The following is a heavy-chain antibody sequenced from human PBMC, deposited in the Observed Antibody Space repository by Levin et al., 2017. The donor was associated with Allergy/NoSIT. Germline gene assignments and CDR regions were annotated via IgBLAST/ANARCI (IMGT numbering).Heavy chain of an antibody. D-gene: IGHD6-19*01. CDR1: GFTFSSYG. CDR2: ISYDGSNK. J-gene: IGHJ6*02. Sequence: GGSLRLSCAASGFTFSSYGMHWVRQAPGKGLEWVAVISYDGSNKYYADSVKGRFTISRDNSKNTLYLQMNSLRAEDTAVYYCAKDQEGYSSGLDVWGQGTTVTVSS. V-gene: IGHV3-30*18. CDR3: AKDQEGYSSGLDV.